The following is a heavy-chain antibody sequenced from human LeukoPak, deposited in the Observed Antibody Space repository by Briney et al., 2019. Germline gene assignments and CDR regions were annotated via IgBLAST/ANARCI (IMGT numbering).Heavy chain of an antibody. CDR3: ARAVTSSRANDY. Sequence: PGGSLRLSCAASGFTFSNYWMSWVRQAPGKGLEWVANIRQDGNEKYYVDSVKGRFTISRDNAMNSLYLQMNSLRAEDTAIYYCARAVTSSRANDYWGQGTLVAVSS. V-gene: IGHV3-7*04. CDR2: IRQDGNEK. D-gene: IGHD2-2*01. J-gene: IGHJ4*02. CDR1: GFTFSNYW.